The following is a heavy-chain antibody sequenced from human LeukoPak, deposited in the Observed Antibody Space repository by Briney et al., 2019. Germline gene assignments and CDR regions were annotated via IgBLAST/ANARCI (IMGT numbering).Heavy chain of an antibody. CDR3: ARLRDSTGLYFYYYMDV. CDR2: YHNGNS. CDR1: GVSIRSDTYY. Sequence: PSETLSLTCIVFGVSIRSDTYYWGWIRQPPGKGLEWIGNYHNGNSYYNPSLKSRVTISEDTSGNQFSLRVTSVTAADTAVYYCARLRDSTGLYFYYYMDVWGEGTTVTVSS. D-gene: IGHD6-25*01. J-gene: IGHJ6*03. V-gene: IGHV4-39*01.